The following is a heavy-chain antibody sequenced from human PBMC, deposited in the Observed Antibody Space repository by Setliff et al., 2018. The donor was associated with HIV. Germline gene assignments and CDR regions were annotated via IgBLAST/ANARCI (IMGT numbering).Heavy chain of an antibody. V-gene: IGHV4-59*08. CDR1: GVSISSHY. D-gene: IGHD6-13*01. J-gene: IGHJ4*02. CDR2: IYKSGST. CDR3: ARVSSSYYFLGAFDS. Sequence: ETLSLTCTVSGVSISSHYWSWIRQPPGKGLEWIGYIYKSGSTNYNPSLKSRVTISIDTSKNQFSLKLRSATATDTALYYCARVSSSYYFLGAFDSWGQGTLVTVSS.